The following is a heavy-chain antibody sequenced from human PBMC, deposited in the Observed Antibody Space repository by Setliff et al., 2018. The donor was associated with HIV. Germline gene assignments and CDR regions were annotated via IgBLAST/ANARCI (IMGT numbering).Heavy chain of an antibody. CDR3: AREQWLRYFDD. D-gene: IGHD5-12*01. V-gene: IGHV4-61*02. J-gene: IGHJ4*02. CDR2: IYATGGT. Sequence: LSLTCTVSGGSVRGDPYYWSWIRKSAGKGLEWIGRIYATGGTNYNPSLKSRVTISLATSTNQFSLRLTSVTAADTAVYYCAREQWLRYFDDWGQGALVTV. CDR1: GGSVRGDPYY.